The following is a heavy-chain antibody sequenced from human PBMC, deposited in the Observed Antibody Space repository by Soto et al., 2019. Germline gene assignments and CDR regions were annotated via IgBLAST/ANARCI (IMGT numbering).Heavy chain of an antibody. J-gene: IGHJ3*02. CDR2: ISRSGCSA. D-gene: IGHD4-17*01. CDR3: AKDPNGDYVGGFEM. V-gene: IGHV3-23*01. Sequence: GVSLRLSCAPSGFTFRNYAMSWLPQAPGRGREWCSGISRSGCSAYYADSVKGWCTISGDHSNITLSLQMNSLIVEDTAVYYCAKDPNGDYVGGFEMWGQVTMVTFSS. CDR1: GFTFRNYA.